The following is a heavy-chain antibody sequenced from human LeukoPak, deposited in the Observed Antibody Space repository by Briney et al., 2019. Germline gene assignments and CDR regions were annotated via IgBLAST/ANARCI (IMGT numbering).Heavy chain of an antibody. V-gene: IGHV3-33*08. CDR3: ATDRSNSWIDY. CDR2: IWYDGSNK. CDR1: GFTFSSYE. D-gene: IGHD2/OR15-2a*01. J-gene: IGHJ4*02. Sequence: GGSLRLSCAASGFTFSSYEMNWVRQAPAKGLEWVAFIWYDGSNKYYVDSVKGRFTISRDNSKNTVYLQMSSLRVDDTAVYYCATDRSNSWIDYWGLGTLVTVAS.